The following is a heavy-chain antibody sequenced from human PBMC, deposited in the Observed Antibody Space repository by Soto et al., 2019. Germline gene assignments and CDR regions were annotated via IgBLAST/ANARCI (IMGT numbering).Heavy chain of an antibody. J-gene: IGHJ3*02. CDR2: MNPNSGNT. Sequence: GASVKVSCKASGYTFTRYDINWVRQATGQGLEWMGWMNPNSGNTGYAQKFQGRVTMTRNTSISTAYMELSSLRSEDTAVYYCARGREYDSSGYYYALHAFDIWGQGTMVTVSS. CDR1: GYTFTRYD. D-gene: IGHD3-22*01. V-gene: IGHV1-8*01. CDR3: ARGREYDSSGYYYALHAFDI.